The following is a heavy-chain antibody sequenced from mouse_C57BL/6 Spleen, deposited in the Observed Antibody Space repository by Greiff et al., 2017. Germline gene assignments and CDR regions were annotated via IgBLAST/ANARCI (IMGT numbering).Heavy chain of an antibody. CDR2: INPNYGTT. V-gene: IGHV1-39*01. CDR3: ARGGYGSSHYYAMDY. CDR1: GYSFTDYN. Sequence: EVKLMESGPELVKPGASVKISCKASGYSFTDYNMNWVKQSNGKSLEWIGVINPNYGTTSYNQKFKGKATLTVDQSSSTAYMQLNSLTSEDSAVYYCARGGYGSSHYYAMDYWGQGTSVTVSS. D-gene: IGHD1-1*01. J-gene: IGHJ4*01.